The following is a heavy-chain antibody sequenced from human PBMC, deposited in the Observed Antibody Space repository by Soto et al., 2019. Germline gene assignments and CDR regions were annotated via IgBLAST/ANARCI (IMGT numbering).Heavy chain of an antibody. CDR3: ARRGEVAGTVVVLAV. J-gene: IGHJ6*02. V-gene: IGHV3-74*01. Sequence: GSLRLSCTASGFIFSNYWMHWVRQAPGKGLVWVSRIKNDATSPAYADSVKGRFTISRDNAKSTLYLQMNSLRADDTAVYYCARRGEVAGTVVVLAVCGQGSKVPVSS. CDR1: GFIFSNYW. D-gene: IGHD3-10*01. CDR2: IKNDATSP.